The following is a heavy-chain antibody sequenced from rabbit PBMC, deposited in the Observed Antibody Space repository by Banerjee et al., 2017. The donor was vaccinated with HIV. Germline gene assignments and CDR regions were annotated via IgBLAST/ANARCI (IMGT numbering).Heavy chain of an antibody. J-gene: IGHJ4*01. CDR3: AKTYGGAGYSYALKL. Sequence: QEQLEESGGGLVQPEGSLTLTCTASGFTISSYYYMCWVRQAPGKGLEWIGCIYATSGSTYYASWAKARFTISKTSSTTVTLQMTSLTAADTATYFCAKTYGGAGYSYALKLWGPGTLVT. D-gene: IGHD7-1*01. CDR1: GFTISSYYY. V-gene: IGHV1S45*01. CDR2: IYATSGST.